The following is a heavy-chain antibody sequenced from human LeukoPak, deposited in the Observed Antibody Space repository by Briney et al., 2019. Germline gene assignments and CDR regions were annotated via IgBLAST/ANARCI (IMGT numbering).Heavy chain of an antibody. V-gene: IGHV1-69*05. D-gene: IGHD2-21*01. Sequence: SSVKVSCKASGGSFSTYALYWVRQAPGQGLEWMGGILPILKTANYEPKSQGRVTFTTDESTSTAYIELDSLTSEDTAVYYCARCLGYWGGGNCSFTSLDHGGRGTLVTVSS. J-gene: IGHJ4*02. CDR2: ILPILKTA. CDR1: GGSFSTYA. CDR3: ARCLGYWGGGNCSFTSLDH.